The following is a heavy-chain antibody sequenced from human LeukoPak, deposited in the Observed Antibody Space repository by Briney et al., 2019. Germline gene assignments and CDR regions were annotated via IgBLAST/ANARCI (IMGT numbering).Heavy chain of an antibody. CDR3: ARVGCSGGSCYIPTDY. Sequence: ASVKVSCKASGYTFTGYYMHWVRQAPGQGLEWMGWINPNSGGTNYAQKFQGRVTMTRDTSISTAYMELSRLRSDDTAVYYCARVGCSGGSCYIPTDYWGQGTLVTVSS. V-gene: IGHV1-2*02. D-gene: IGHD2-15*01. J-gene: IGHJ4*02. CDR1: GYTFTGYY. CDR2: INPNSGGT.